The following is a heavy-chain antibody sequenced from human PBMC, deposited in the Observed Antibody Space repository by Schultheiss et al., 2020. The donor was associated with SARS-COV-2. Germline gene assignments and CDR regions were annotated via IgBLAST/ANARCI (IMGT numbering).Heavy chain of an antibody. CDR3: AKSGGGGWLPQGRDY. Sequence: GGSLRLSCAASGFTFSSYAMSWVRQAPGKGLEWVPAISGSGGSTYYADSVKGRFTISRDNSNNTLYLQMNSLRAEDTALYYCAKSGGGGWLPQGRDYWCQGTLVTVAS. V-gene: IGHV3-23*01. CDR1: GFTFSSYA. CDR2: ISGSGGST. D-gene: IGHD6-19*01. J-gene: IGHJ4*02.